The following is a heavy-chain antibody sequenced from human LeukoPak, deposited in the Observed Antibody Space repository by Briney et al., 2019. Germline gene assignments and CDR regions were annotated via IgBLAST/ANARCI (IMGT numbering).Heavy chain of an antibody. J-gene: IGHJ3*02. CDR2: IYYSGST. CDR3: ARLCGGPEEAPLNI. CDR1: GGSISSYY. V-gene: IGHV4-59*12. D-gene: IGHD3-16*01. Sequence: SETLSLTCTVSGGSISSYYWSWIRQPPGKGLEWIGYIYYSGSTNYNPSLKSRATISVDTSKNQFSLKLSSVTAADTAVYYCARLCGGPEEAPLNIWGKGKRVTVSS.